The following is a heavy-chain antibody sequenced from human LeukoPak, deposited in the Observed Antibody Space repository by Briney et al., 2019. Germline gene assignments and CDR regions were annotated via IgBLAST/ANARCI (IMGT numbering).Heavy chain of an antibody. V-gene: IGHV1-18*01. J-gene: IGHJ4*02. D-gene: IGHD6-13*01. CDR3: ARDPPPLGIAAADTPKRTFDY. CDR2: ISAYNGNT. CDR1: GYTFTSYG. Sequence: ASVKVSCKASGYTFTSYGISWVRQAPGQGLEWMGWISAYNGNTNYAQKLQGRVTMTTDTSTSTAYMELRSLRSDDTAVYYCARDPPPLGIAAADTPKRTFDYWGQGTLVTVSS.